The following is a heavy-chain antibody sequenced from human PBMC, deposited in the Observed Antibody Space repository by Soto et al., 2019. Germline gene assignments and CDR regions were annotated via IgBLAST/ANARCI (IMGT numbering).Heavy chain of an antibody. CDR2: VSASGLNT. CDR1: GFTFSTYA. V-gene: IGHV3-23*01. D-gene: IGHD1-1*01. Sequence: GGSLRLSCAASGFTFSTYAMAWVRQAPGKGLEWVSGVSASGLNTDYADPVKGRFYISRDNSKNTLSLHMNSLRAEDTDLYYCAKDRPQRTSGYFFDYSGQGTPVTVSS. J-gene: IGHJ4*02. CDR3: AKDRPQRTSGYFFDY.